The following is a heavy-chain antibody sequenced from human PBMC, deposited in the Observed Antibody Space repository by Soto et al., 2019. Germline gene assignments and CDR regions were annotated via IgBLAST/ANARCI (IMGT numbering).Heavy chain of an antibody. Sequence: QVQLVQSGAEVKKPGASVKVSCKASGYTSTSYAMHWVRQAPGQRLEWMGWINAGNGNTKYSQKFQGRVTITRDTSASTAYMELSSLRSEDTAVYYCARDMYYDFWSGYTYGMDVWGQGTTVTVSS. CDR3: ARDMYYDFWSGYTYGMDV. CDR2: INAGNGNT. D-gene: IGHD3-3*01. V-gene: IGHV1-3*01. CDR1: GYTSTSYA. J-gene: IGHJ6*02.